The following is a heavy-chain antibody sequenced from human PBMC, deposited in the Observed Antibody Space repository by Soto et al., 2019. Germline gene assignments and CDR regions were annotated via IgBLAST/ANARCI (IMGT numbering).Heavy chain of an antibody. CDR2: IKSKCDGGTT. Sequence: GGSLRLSCAASGFTFSDAWMSWVRQAPGKGLDWVGRIKSKCDGGTTEYAAPVRRRITISSADSKNTLYLQMNITNTEATAVYYCTTDLWRMALVFCSTGYFNPWGQGTPVPGPS. CDR1: GFTFSDAW. J-gene: IGHJ5*02. CDR3: TTDLWRMALVFCSTGYFNP. V-gene: IGHV3-15*01. D-gene: IGHD2-8*01.